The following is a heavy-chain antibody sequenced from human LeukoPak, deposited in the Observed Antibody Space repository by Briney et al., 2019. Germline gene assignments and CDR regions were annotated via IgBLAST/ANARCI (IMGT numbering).Heavy chain of an antibody. CDR2: ISPGDSDT. V-gene: IGHV5-51*01. CDR3: ARHRYSSGSEYFQH. CDR1: GYTFTSYW. D-gene: IGHD6-19*01. J-gene: IGHJ1*01. Sequence: KVSCKASGYTFTSYWIGWVRQMPGKGLEWMGIISPGDSDTRYSPSFQGQVTMSADKSISTAYLQWSSLKASDTAMYYCARHRYSSGSEYFQHWGQGTLVTVSS.